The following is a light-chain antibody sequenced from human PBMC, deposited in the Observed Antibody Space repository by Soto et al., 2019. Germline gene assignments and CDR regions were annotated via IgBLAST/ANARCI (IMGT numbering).Light chain of an antibody. Sequence: EIVLTQSPVTLSLSPGERATLSCRASQSVSSSNLAWYQQKTGQAPRLLIYGTSSRATGIPDRFSGSGSGTDFTLTISRLEPEDFAVYYCQQYGTSPPYTFGQGTKLAIK. V-gene: IGKV3-20*01. J-gene: IGKJ2*01. CDR1: QSVSSSN. CDR2: GTS. CDR3: QQYGTSPPYT.